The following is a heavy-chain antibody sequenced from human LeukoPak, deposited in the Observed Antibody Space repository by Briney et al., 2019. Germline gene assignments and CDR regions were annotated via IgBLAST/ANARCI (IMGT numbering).Heavy chain of an antibody. CDR1: GFTFDDYA. J-gene: IGHJ6*03. CDR2: ISWNSGSI. D-gene: IGHD2-2*02. V-gene: IGHV3-9*01. CDR3: AKDSQDIVVVPAAIRVYYYYYYMDV. Sequence: GGSLRLSCAASGFTFDDYAMHWVRQAPRKGLEWVSGISWNSGSIGYADSVKGRFTIYRDNAKTSLCLQINSLRAEDTALYYCAKDSQDIVVVPAAIRVYYYYYYMDVWGKGTTVTVSS.